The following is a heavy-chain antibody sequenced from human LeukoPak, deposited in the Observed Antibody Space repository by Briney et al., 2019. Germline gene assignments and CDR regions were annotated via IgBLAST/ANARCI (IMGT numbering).Heavy chain of an antibody. D-gene: IGHD2-21*02. Sequence: SETLSLTCTVSGDSISNYYWSWLRQPPGKGRELIGYIYYSGSTNYNTSLKSRVAISVGTYKNQFSLKLSSLTAADTAVYYCAREACGGYCRFDYWGQGTLVTVSS. CDR3: AREACGGYCRFDY. J-gene: IGHJ4*02. V-gene: IGHV4-59*01. CDR2: IYYSGST. CDR1: GDSISNYY.